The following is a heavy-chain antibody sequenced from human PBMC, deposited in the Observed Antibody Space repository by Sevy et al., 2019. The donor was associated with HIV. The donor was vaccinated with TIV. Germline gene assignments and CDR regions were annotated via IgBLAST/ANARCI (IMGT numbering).Heavy chain of an antibody. CDR3: AKVRRDYYDSSGIFYYFDY. CDR2: ISGSGGST. CDR1: GFTFSSYA. J-gene: IGHJ4*02. V-gene: IGHV3-23*01. D-gene: IGHD3-22*01. Sequence: GGSLRLSCAASGFTFSSYAMSWVRQAPGKGLEWVSAISGSGGSTYYADSGKGRFTISRDNSKNTLYLQMNSLRAEDTAVYYCAKVRRDYYDSSGIFYYFDYWGQGTLVTVSS.